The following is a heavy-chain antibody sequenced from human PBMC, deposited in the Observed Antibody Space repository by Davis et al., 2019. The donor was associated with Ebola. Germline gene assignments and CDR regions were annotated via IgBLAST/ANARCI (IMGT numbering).Heavy chain of an antibody. CDR3: TAEDGISV. D-gene: IGHD3-3*02. V-gene: IGHV3-15*01. CDR1: GFTFSNAW. CDR2: IKSNVDGGTT. J-gene: IGHJ4*02. Sequence: PGGSLRLSCAASGFTFSNAWMSWVRQAPGKGLEWVARIKSNVDGGTTDYAAPVKCRFTISRDDSKNKMYLQMNSLKTEDTAVYYCTAEDGISVWGQGTLVTVSS.